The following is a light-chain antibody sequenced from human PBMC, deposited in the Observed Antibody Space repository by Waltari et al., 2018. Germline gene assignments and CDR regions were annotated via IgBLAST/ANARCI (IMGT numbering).Light chain of an antibody. J-gene: IGLJ2*01. Sequence: QSALTQPASVSGSPGQSITISCTGTSSDVGGYNYVSWYQQHPGKAPKLMIYDVSNRPSGVSYRCAGSKSGNTASLTISGLQAEDEADYYCSSYTSSSTLVVFGGGTKLTVL. CDR1: SSDVGGYNY. CDR2: DVS. V-gene: IGLV2-14*03. CDR3: SSYTSSSTLVV.